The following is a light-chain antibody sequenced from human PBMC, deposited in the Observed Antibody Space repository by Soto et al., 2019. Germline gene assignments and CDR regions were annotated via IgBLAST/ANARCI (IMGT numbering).Light chain of an antibody. V-gene: IGKV3-20*01. CDR3: QHYGTTPWT. CDR2: GAS. J-gene: IGKJ1*01. Sequence: ETVLTQSPGTLSLSPGERVTLSCRASQSVCSRCLAWYQQKPGQSPRLLIYGASSRATGIPDRFSGSGSATDFTLTISRLEPEYFAVYYCQHYGTTPWTFGQGTKVGIK. CDR1: QSVCSRC.